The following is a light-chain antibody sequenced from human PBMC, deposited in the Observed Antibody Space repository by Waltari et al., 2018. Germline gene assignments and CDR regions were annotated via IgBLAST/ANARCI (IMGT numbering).Light chain of an antibody. CDR1: QSIATN. Sequence: EVVMTQSPATLSVSPGGRATLSCRASQSIATNLAWYQQRRGQAPWLLIFDASTRATSISGRCSGSGSGTEFTLTISSLQSEDSAVYYCQQYNRWPPITFGQGTRLEIK. CDR3: QQYNRWPPIT. CDR2: DAS. J-gene: IGKJ5*01. V-gene: IGKV3-15*01.